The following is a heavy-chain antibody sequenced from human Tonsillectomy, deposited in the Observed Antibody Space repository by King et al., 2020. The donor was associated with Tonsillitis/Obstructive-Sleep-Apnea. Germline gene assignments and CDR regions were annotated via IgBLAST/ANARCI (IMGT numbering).Heavy chain of an antibody. Sequence: QLVQSGAEIKKPGESLKISCKGSGYSFTSYWIAWVRQMPGKGLEWMGIIYPGDSDTRHSPSFQGQVTISADKSITTAYLQWSSLKASDTAIFYCALTPGRHYYYYMDVWGKGTTVTVSS. CDR1: GYSFTSYW. V-gene: IGHV5-51*01. CDR3: ALTPGRHYYYYMDV. CDR2: IYPGDSDT. J-gene: IGHJ6*03.